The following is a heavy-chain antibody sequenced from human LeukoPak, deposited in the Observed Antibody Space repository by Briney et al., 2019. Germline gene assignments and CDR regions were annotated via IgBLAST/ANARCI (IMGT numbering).Heavy chain of an antibody. CDR3: ARDRLEVVVVAATEYYYYYMDV. V-gene: IGHV4-4*07. CDR1: GGSISSYY. CDR2: IYTSGST. Sequence: PSETLSLTCTVSGGSISSYYWSWIRQPAGKGLEWIGRIYTSGSTNYNPSLKSRVTMSVDTSKNQFSLKLSSVTAADTAVYYCARDRLEVVVVAATEYYYYYMDVWGKGTTVTISS. J-gene: IGHJ6*03. D-gene: IGHD2-15*01.